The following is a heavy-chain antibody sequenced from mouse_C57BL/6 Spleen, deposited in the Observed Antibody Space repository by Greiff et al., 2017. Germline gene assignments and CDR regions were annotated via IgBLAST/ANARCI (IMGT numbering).Heavy chain of an antibody. CDR2: ISDGGSYT. CDR3: ARDLGRFAY. CDR1: GFTFSSYA. V-gene: IGHV5-4*01. Sequence: EVKLVESGGGLVKPGGSLKLSCAASGFTFSSYAMSWVRQTPEKRLEWVATISDGGSYTYYPDNVKGRFTISRDNAKNNLYLQMSHLKSEDTAMYYCARDLGRFAYWGQGTLVTVSA. D-gene: IGHD4-1*01. J-gene: IGHJ3*01.